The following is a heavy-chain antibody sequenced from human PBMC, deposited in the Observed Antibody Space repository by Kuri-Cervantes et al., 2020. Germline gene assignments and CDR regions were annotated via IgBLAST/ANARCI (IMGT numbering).Heavy chain of an antibody. CDR2: IYHSGST. CDR1: GGSISSSNW. D-gene: IGHD2-2*01. J-gene: IGHJ4*02. V-gene: IGHV4-4*02. CDR3: ARTAAATYSEFDY. Sequence: GSLRLSCAVSGGSISSSNWWSWVRQPPGKGLEWIGEIYHSGSTNYNPSLKSRVTISVDKSKSQFSLKLSSVTAADTAVYYCARTAAATYSEFDYWGQGTMVTVSS.